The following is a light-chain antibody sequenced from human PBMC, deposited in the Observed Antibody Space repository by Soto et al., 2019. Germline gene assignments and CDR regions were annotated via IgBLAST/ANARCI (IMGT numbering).Light chain of an antibody. J-gene: IGKJ1*01. CDR2: DAS. V-gene: IGKV3-11*01. CDR3: QQRSKWRT. CDR1: QSVSSSY. Sequence: DNVLTQSPDTLSLSPGERATLSCRASQSVSSSYLAWYQQKPGQAPRLLIYDASKRATGIPARFSGSGFGTDYTLTISSLEPEDFAVYYCQQRSKWRTFGQGTKVDIK.